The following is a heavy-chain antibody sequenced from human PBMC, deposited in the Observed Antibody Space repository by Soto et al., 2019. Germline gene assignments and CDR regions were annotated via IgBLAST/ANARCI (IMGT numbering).Heavy chain of an antibody. D-gene: IGHD4-17*01. V-gene: IGHV3-49*03. Sequence: GGSLRLSCTASGFTFGDYAMSWFRQAPGKGLEWVGFIRSNAYGGTTEYDASVKGRFTISRDDSKSIAYLQMNSLKTEDTAVYYCTRDTIGIGDYDYWGHGTLVTVSS. J-gene: IGHJ4*01. CDR2: IRSNAYGGTT. CDR3: TRDTIGIGDYDY. CDR1: GFTFGDYA.